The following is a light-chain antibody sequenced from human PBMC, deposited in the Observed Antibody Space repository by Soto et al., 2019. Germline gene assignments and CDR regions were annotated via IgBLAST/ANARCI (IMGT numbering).Light chain of an antibody. CDR3: QQYNGWPWT. J-gene: IGKJ1*01. Sequence: EIVLAQSPATLSVSPGERVTLSCRATQTIGNKLAWYLQRPGQAPRILMYGASTRDTDIPARFSGSWSGTEFTLTITGLQSEDFEVYYCQQYNGWPWTFGLGTKVDIK. CDR1: QTIGNK. CDR2: GAS. V-gene: IGKV3-15*01.